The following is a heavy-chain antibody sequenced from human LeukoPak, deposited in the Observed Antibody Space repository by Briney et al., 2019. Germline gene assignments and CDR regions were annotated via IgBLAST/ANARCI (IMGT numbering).Heavy chain of an antibody. J-gene: IGHJ4*02. CDR3: ARELPFDY. CDR1: GFTFSTYW. Sequence: PGGSLRLSCAASGFTFSTYWMHWVRQAPGKGLVWVSRISGDGSTTNYADSVKGRFSMSRDNAKNTLYLQMNSLRAEDTAVYYCARELPFDYWGQGTLVTVSS. V-gene: IGHV3-74*01. D-gene: IGHD1-26*01. CDR2: ISGDGSTT.